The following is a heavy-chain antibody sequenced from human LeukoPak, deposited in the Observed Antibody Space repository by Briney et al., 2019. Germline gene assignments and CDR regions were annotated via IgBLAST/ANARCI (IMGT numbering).Heavy chain of an antibody. Sequence: ASVKVSCKASGYTFTSYYMHWVRQAPGQGLGWMGIINPSGGSTSYAQKFQGRVTMTRDTSTSTVYMELSSLRSEDTAVYYCARGPRTPYVGATNWFDPWGQGTLVTVSS. V-gene: IGHV1-46*01. CDR2: INPSGGST. D-gene: IGHD1-26*01. CDR3: ARGPRTPYVGATNWFDP. CDR1: GYTFTSYY. J-gene: IGHJ5*02.